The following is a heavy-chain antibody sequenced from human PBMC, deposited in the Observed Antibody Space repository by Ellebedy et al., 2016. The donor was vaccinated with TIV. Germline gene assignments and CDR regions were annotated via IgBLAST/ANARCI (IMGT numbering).Heavy chain of an antibody. CDR1: GGSISSSSYY. J-gene: IGHJ6*02. Sequence: SETLSLTXTVSGGSISSSSYYWGWIRQPPGKGLEWIGSIYYSGRTYYNPSLKSRVIISVDTSKNQFSLRLSSVTAADTAAYYCARLAYSSSSRDYYYGMDVWGQGTTVTVSS. CDR3: ARLAYSSSSRDYYYGMDV. CDR2: IYYSGRT. V-gene: IGHV4-39*01. D-gene: IGHD6-6*01.